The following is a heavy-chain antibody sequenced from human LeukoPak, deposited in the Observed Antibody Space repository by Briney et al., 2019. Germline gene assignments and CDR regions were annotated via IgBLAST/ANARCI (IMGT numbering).Heavy chain of an antibody. CDR3: ARGRYCSADICSGGDAFDI. V-gene: IGHV4-4*07. J-gene: IGHJ3*02. CDR1: GGSINNYY. D-gene: IGHD2-15*01. Sequence: PSETLSLTCTVSGGSINNYYWSWIRQPAGKGQEWIGRIYTRGSTNYNPSLKSRVTMSVDTSKNQFSLKLSSVTAADTAVYYCARGRYCSADICSGGDAFDIWGQGTMVSVSS. CDR2: IYTRGST.